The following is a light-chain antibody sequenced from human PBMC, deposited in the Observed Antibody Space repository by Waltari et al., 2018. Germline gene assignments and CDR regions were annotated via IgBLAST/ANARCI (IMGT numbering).Light chain of an antibody. CDR1: LSVLYTSNNKNY. J-gene: IGKJ4*01. CDR3: QQYFTSPSLT. CDR2: WAS. V-gene: IGKV4-1*01. Sequence: DIVMTQSPDTLTVSLGERATINCKTSLSVLYTSNNKNYLGWYQQKPGQPPKLLIYWASTRDSGVPDRFIGSGSGTDFTLTINSLQAEDVAVYYCQQYFTSPSLTFGGGTKVEI.